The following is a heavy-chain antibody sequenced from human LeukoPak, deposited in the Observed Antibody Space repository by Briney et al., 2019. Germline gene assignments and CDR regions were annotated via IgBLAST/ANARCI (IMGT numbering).Heavy chain of an antibody. V-gene: IGHV4-59*01. CDR3: ARAGIAVAGIAFDI. CDR1: GGSISSYY. J-gene: IGHJ3*02. Sequence: PSETLSLTCTVSGGSISSYYWNWIRQPPGKGLEWIGYIYYSGSTNYNPSLKSRVTISVDTSKNQFSLKLSSVTAADTAVYYCARAGIAVAGIAFDIWGQGTMVTVSS. D-gene: IGHD6-19*01. CDR2: IYYSGST.